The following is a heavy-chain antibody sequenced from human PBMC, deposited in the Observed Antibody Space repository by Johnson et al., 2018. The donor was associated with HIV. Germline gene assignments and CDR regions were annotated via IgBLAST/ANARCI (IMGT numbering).Heavy chain of an antibody. V-gene: IGHV3-66*03. CDR3: ARDRVGATTLDAFDI. J-gene: IGHJ3*02. CDR1: GFNVSGKY. CDR2: IYSGGST. Sequence: VQLVESGGGLIQPGGSLRLSCAASGFNVSGKYMTWVRQPPGKGLEWVSVIYSGGSTHYAESVKGRFTISRDSSKNTLSLQMNSLRPEDTAVYYCARDRVGATTLDAFDIWGQGTMVTVSS. D-gene: IGHD1-26*01.